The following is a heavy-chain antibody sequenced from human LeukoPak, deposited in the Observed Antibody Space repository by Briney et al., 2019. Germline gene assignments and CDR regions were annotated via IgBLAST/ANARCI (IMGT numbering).Heavy chain of an antibody. CDR2: IYYSGIT. J-gene: IGHJ4*02. D-gene: IGHD1-26*01. Sequence: SETLSLTCTVSGASISGSSHYFWGWIRQTPGKGLEWIGSIYYSGITYYTPSLKSRLTISVDTSKNQFSLKLSSVTAADTAVYYCARGAEWELLGRVGYYFDYWGQGTLVTVSS. V-gene: IGHV4-39*01. CDR3: ARGAEWELLGRVGYYFDY. CDR1: GASISGSSHYF.